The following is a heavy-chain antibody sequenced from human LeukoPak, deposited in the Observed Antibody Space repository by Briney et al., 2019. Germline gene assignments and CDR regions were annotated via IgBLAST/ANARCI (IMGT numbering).Heavy chain of an antibody. V-gene: IGHV3-23*01. CDR2: ISGSGGTT. D-gene: IGHD3-22*01. J-gene: IGHJ4*02. CDR1: GLTLS. Sequence: PGGPLRLFCGACGLTLSLSWVRQAPGNRLGRRTVISGSGGTTYYAAAVKGRFTITRDSSKNTLFLQMSSVRAEDTAVYYCARGGYFDSSGRHIDYRGQGTLVTVSS. CDR3: ARGGYFDSSGRHIDY.